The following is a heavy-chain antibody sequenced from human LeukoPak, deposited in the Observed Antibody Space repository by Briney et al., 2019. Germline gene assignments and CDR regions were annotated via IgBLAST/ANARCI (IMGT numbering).Heavy chain of an antibody. CDR1: DYFIRDYS. V-gene: IGHV3-11*04. J-gene: IGHJ4*02. Sequence: SDYFIRDYSMRFVRQAPGEGLTLILLIVLFGSGSPIYYADSVKGRFSISRDNARNLLYLQMTSLRAEDTAVYYCTRGNLVGEYGPAGDFWGQGARVTVSS. D-gene: IGHD3-10*01. CDR3: TRGNLVGEYGPAGDF. CDR2: IVLFGSGSPI.